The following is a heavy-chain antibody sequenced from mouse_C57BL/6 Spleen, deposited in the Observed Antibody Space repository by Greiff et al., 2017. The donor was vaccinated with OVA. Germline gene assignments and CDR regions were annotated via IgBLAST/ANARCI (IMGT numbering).Heavy chain of an antibody. CDR3: ARSLHTTVVEDYCDY. CDR1: GYAFSSYW. V-gene: IGHV1-80*01. J-gene: IGHJ2*01. CDR2: IYPGDGDT. Sequence: QVQLQQSGAELVKPGASVKISCKASGYAFSSYWMNWVKQRPGKGLEWIGQIYPGDGDTNYNGKFKGKATLTADKSSSTAYMQLSSLTSEDSAGYFCARSLHTTVVEDYCDYWGQGTTLTVSS. D-gene: IGHD1-1*01.